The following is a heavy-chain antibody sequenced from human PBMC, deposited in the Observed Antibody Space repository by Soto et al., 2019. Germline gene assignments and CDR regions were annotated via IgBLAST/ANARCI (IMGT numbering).Heavy chain of an antibody. V-gene: IGHV3-21*01. J-gene: IGHJ4*02. CDR1: GFTFSSYS. CDR3: ARGHSRQRLGYSGYVG. Sequence: WGSLRLSCAASGFTFSSYSMNWVRQAPGKGLEWVSSISSSSSYIYYADSVKGRFTISRDNAKNSLYLQMNSLRAEDTAVYYCARGHSRQRLGYSGYVGWGQGTLVTVSS. CDR2: ISSSSSYI. D-gene: IGHD5-12*01.